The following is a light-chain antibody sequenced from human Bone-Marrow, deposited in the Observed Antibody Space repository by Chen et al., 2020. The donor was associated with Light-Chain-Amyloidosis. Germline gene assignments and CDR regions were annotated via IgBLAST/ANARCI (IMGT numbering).Light chain of an antibody. V-gene: IGLV3-21*02. CDR3: QGWDRSSDRPV. J-gene: IGLJ3*02. Sequence: SYVLPQPSSSSVAPGQTATLACGGNNLGAPSVHWSQQAPGQAPLLVVYDDSDRPSGIPARLSGSNPGNTATLTISSVEAGDEADYYCQGWDRSSDRPVFGGGTKLTVL. CDR1: NLGAPS. CDR2: DDS.